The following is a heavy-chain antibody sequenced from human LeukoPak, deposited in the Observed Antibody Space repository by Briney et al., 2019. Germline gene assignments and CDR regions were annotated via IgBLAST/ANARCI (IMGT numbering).Heavy chain of an antibody. V-gene: IGHV3-15*01. Sequence: KSGGSLRLSCAASGFTFTNAWISWVRQFPGKGLEWVGRIKSKVNGGTTDYAAPVKGRFTVSRDDSKDTVYLQMNSLNTEDTAVYYCATGSSSYRGLDYWGQGTLVTVSS. J-gene: IGHJ4*02. CDR3: ATGSSSYRGLDY. D-gene: IGHD2-2*01. CDR2: IKSKVNGGTT. CDR1: GFTFTNAW.